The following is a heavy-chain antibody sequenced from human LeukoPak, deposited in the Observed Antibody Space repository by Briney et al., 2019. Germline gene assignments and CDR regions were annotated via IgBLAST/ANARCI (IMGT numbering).Heavy chain of an antibody. V-gene: IGHV4-39*01. CDR2: IYYSGST. Sequence: SETLSLTCTVSGGSISSSSYYWGWLRQPPGKGLEWIGSIYYSGSTYYNPSLKSRVTISVDTSKNQFSLKLSSVTAADTAVYYCARALLQQTFDYWGQGTLVTVSS. J-gene: IGHJ4*02. CDR3: ARALLQQTFDY. CDR1: GGSISSSSYY. D-gene: IGHD5-18*01.